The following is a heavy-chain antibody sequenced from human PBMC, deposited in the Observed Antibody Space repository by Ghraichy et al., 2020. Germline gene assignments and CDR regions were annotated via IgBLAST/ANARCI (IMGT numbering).Heavy chain of an antibody. CDR2: ICYSGST. CDR3: ARHKRQQLDIKDIYYFDY. V-gene: IGHV4-39*01. CDR1: GGSISSSSYY. Sequence: SETLSLTCTVSGGSISSSSYYWGWIRQPPGKGLEWIGSICYSGSTYYNPSLKSRVTISVDTSKNQFSLKLSSVTAADTAVYYCARHKRQQLDIKDIYYFDYWGQGTLVTVSS. J-gene: IGHJ4*02. D-gene: IGHD6-13*01.